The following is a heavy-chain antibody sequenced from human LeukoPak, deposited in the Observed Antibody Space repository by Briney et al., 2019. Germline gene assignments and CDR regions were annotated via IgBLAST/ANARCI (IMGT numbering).Heavy chain of an antibody. CDR2: ISGSGDST. CDR3: AKDIVYYYDSSGNLDY. Sequence: GGSLGLSCAASGFTFSSYAMSWVRQAPGKGLEWVSAISGSGDSTYYADSVKGRFTISRDNSKNTLYLQMNSLRAEDTAVYYCAKDIVYYYDSSGNLDYWGQGTLVTVSS. CDR1: GFTFSSYA. J-gene: IGHJ4*02. V-gene: IGHV3-23*01. D-gene: IGHD3-22*01.